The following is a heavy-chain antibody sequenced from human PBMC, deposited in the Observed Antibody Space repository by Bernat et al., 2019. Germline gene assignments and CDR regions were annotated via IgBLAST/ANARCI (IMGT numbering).Heavy chain of an antibody. J-gene: IGHJ4*02. D-gene: IGHD1-26*01. CDR2: VSDDGTTK. CDR3: ARGMVGVTEVGVDY. CDR1: GFTFRNYA. Sequence: QVQLVESGGDVVQPGRSLRLSCVASGFTFRNYAMHWVRQAPGKGLEWVTIVSDDGTTKHYADSVKGRFTISRDNSKNTMFLQMDSLRADDTAVYYCARGMVGVTEVGVDYWGRGILVAVSS. V-gene: IGHV3-30*04.